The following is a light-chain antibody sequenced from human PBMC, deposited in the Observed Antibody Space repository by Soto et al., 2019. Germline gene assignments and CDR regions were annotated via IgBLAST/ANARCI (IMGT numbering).Light chain of an antibody. CDR3: AASDDSLNAP. CDR2: SNN. Sequence: QSVLTQPPSASGTPGQRVTISCSGSSSNIGSNTVNWYQQLPGTAPKLLIYSNNQRPSGVPDRFSGSKSGTSASLAISGLQSEDEADYYCAASDDSLNAPFGGGTQLTVL. J-gene: IGLJ3*02. CDR1: SSNIGSNT. V-gene: IGLV1-44*01.